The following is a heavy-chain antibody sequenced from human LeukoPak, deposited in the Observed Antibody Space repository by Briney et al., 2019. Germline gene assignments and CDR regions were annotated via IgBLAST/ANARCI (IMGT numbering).Heavy chain of an antibody. J-gene: IGHJ4*02. Sequence: SETLSLTCTVSGGSISSYYWSWIRQPPGKGLEWIGTIYYSGSTYYNPSLKSRLTISVDTSKNQFSLQLSSVTAADTAVYYCARVFDYWGQGTLVTVSS. CDR1: GGSISSYY. CDR3: ARVFDY. CDR2: IYYSGST. V-gene: IGHV4-59*04.